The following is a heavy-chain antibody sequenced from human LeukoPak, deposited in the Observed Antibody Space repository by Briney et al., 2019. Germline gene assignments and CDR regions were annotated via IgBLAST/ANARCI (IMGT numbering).Heavy chain of an antibody. D-gene: IGHD2-15*01. V-gene: IGHV3-23*01. CDR3: AKGGNRYCSGGSCSGQAINYYYYGMDV. CDR1: GFTFSTYA. Sequence: GGSLRLSCAASGFTFSTYAISWVRQAPGKGLEWVSAISGSGGSTYFADSVKGRFTISRDNSKNTLYLQMNSLRAEDTAVYYCAKGGNRYCSGGSCSGQAINYYYYGMDVWGQGTTVTVSS. J-gene: IGHJ6*02. CDR2: ISGSGGST.